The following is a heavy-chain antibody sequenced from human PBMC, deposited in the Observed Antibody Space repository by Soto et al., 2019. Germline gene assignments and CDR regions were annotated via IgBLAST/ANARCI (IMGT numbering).Heavy chain of an antibody. D-gene: IGHD3-3*01. V-gene: IGHV1-3*01. J-gene: IGHJ4*02. CDR1: GYTFTSYA. CDR2: INAGNDNT. Sequence: GASVKVSCKASGYTFTSYAMHWVRQAPGQRLEWMGWINAGNDNTKYSQKFQSRVTITRDTSASTAYMEMSSLRSEDTAVYYCARSNSTTYYDFWSGFNFDYWGQGTLVTVSS. CDR3: ARSNSTTYYDFWSGFNFDY.